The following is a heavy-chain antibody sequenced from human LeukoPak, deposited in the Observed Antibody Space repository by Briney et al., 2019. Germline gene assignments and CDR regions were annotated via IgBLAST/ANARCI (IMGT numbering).Heavy chain of an antibody. CDR2: INAGNGNT. D-gene: IGHD3-16*02. CDR1: GYTFTSYA. J-gene: IGHJ4*02. Sequence: ASVKVSCRASGYTFTSYAMHWVRQAPGQRLEWMGGINAGNGNTKYSQKFQGRVNITTDTSASTAYMELSRLRSEDTAVYYCARGPSPYVWGSYRYVRGFDYWGQGTLVTVSS. CDR3: ARGPSPYVWGSYRYVRGFDY. V-gene: IGHV1-3*01.